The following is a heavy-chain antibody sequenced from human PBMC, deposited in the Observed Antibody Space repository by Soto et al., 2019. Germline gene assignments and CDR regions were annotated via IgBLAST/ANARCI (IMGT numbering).Heavy chain of an antibody. V-gene: IGHV3-23*01. CDR2: ISGSGGST. D-gene: IGHD3-10*01. CDR3: AKGLIYGSGSTPPGSPNWFDP. CDR1: GFTFSSYA. J-gene: IGHJ5*02. Sequence: GGSLRLSCAASGFTFSSYAMSWVRQAPGKGLEWVSAISGSGGSTYYADSVKGRFTISRDNSQNTLYLQMNSRRAEDTAVYYCAKGLIYGSGSTPPGSPNWFDPWGQGTLVTVSS.